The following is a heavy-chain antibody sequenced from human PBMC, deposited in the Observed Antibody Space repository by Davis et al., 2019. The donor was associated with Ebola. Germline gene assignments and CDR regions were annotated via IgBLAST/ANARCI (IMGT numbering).Heavy chain of an antibody. D-gene: IGHD4-23*01. CDR1: GASISSYY. Sequence: MPSETLSLTCTVSGASISSYYWSWIRQPPGKGLEWIGYIYYSGSSNYNPSLKSQVTISVATSKNQFSLKLSSVTAADTAVYYCARHLSYGGNPGKYYFDYWGQGTLVTVSS. V-gene: IGHV4-59*08. J-gene: IGHJ4*02. CDR3: ARHLSYGGNPGKYYFDY. CDR2: IYYSGSS.